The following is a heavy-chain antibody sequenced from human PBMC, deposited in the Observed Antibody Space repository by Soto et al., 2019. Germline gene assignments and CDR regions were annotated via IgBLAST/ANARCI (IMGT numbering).Heavy chain of an antibody. Sequence: GGSLRLSCAASGVTVSSNYMSWVRQAPGKGLEWVSVYSGGSTYYADSVKGRFTISRDNSKNTLYLQMNSLRAEDTAVYYCARHGYNYGGGYFDYWGQGTLVTVSS. D-gene: IGHD5-18*01. CDR2: YSGGST. CDR1: GVTVSSNY. CDR3: ARHGYNYGGGYFDY. J-gene: IGHJ4*02. V-gene: IGHV3-66*04.